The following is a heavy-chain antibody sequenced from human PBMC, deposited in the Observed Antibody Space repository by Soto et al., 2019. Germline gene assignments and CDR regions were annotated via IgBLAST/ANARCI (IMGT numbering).Heavy chain of an antibody. D-gene: IGHD2-15*01. Sequence: GGSLRLSCSASGFTFSDYAMHWVRQAPGKGLEYVSTISSNAVSTYYADSVKGRFTISRENSKNTLYLQMSSLRTEDTAVYYCVKGGEVVVQGAPSYSYTVMEVWGQGTRVTVS. CDR1: GFTFSDYA. V-gene: IGHV3-64D*06. CDR3: VKGGEVVVQGAPSYSYTVMEV. J-gene: IGHJ6*02. CDR2: ISSNAVST.